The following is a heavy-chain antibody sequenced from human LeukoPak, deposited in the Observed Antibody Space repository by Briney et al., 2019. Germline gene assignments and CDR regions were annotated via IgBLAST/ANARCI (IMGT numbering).Heavy chain of an antibody. Sequence: GASVKVSCKASGYTFTGYYMHWVRQAPGQGLEWMGWINPNSGGTNYAQKFQGRVTMTRDTSISTAYMELSRLRSDDTAVYYCARVKHSGSSLDAFDIWGQGTMVTVSS. V-gene: IGHV1-2*02. CDR2: INPNSGGT. CDR1: GYTFTGYY. D-gene: IGHD1-26*01. CDR3: ARVKHSGSSLDAFDI. J-gene: IGHJ3*02.